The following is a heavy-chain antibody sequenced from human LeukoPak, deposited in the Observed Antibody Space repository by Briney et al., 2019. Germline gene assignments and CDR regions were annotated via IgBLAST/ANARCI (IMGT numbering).Heavy chain of an antibody. CDR2: IYYSGST. CDR3: AREVVATTTFDY. V-gene: IGHV4-31*03. D-gene: IGHD5-12*01. Sequence: SQTLSLTCTVSGGSISSGGYYWSWIRQHPGKGLEWIGYIYYSGSTYYNPSLKGRVTISVDTSKNQFSLKLSSVTAADTAVYYCAREVVATTTFDYWGQGTLVTVSS. CDR1: GGSISSGGYY. J-gene: IGHJ4*02.